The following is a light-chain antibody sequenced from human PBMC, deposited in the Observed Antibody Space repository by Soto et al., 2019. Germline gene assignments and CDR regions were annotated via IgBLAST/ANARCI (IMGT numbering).Light chain of an antibody. CDR1: QSISSSY. J-gene: IGKJ4*01. CDR2: GTL. CDR3: QQYSYLVT. Sequence: EIVLTQSPDTLSLSPGERATLSCRASQSISSSYLAWYQQKPGQAPRLLIYGTLTRATGIPDRFSGSGSGTVFTLTISRLEPEDFALYFCQQYSYLVTFGGGTKVEIK. V-gene: IGKV3-20*01.